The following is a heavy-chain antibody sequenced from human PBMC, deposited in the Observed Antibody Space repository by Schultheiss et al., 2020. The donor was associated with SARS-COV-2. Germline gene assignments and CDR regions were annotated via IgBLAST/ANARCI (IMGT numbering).Heavy chain of an antibody. CDR2: MWYDGSNE. D-gene: IGHD3-16*01. Sequence: GGSLRLSCAASGFTFSSYEMNWVRQAPGKGLEWVAAMWYDGSNEYHADSVKGRFTISRDNSKDTLYLQMNSLRAEDTAVYYCAKTRNYAPDYWGQGTLVTVSS. CDR1: GFTFSSYE. V-gene: IGHV3-33*06. CDR3: AKTRNYAPDY. J-gene: IGHJ4*02.